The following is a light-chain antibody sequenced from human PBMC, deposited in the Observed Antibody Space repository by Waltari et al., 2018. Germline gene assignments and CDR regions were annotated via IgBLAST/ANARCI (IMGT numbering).Light chain of an antibody. J-gene: IGKJ1*01. V-gene: IGKV2-30*02. CDR3: MQTTHSPRT. CDR2: KVS. Sequence: VVMTQSPLSLSVSLGQPASITCRSSQSLVHSDGNTYLNWSQQRPGQSPRRLIYKVSRRESGVPDRFSGSGSGTDFTLKISRVEAEDVGVYYCMQTTHSPRTFGQGTKVEI. CDR1: QSLVHSDGNTY.